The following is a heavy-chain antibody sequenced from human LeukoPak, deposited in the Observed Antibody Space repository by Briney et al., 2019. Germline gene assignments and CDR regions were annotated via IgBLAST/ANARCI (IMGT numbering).Heavy chain of an antibody. CDR3: AKRGQGFDY. V-gene: IGHV3-9*01. CDR1: GLSFDDYG. D-gene: IGHD3-10*01. J-gene: IGHJ4*02. Sequence: GGSLRLPCAASGLSFDDYGMHWVRQAPGKGLEWVSGISRNSDSIAYADSVRGRFTISRDNAKNSLYLQMNSLRADDTAFYYCAKRGQGFDYWGQGTLVTVSS. CDR2: ISRNSDSI.